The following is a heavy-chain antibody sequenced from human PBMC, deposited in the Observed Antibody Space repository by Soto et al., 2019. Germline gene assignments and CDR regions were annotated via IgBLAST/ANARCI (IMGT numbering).Heavy chain of an antibody. CDR3: EGPEYGGYDAPPWYGMDG. J-gene: IGHJ6*02. CDR1: GGSFSGYY. Sequence: PSETLSLTCAVYGGSFSGYYWCWIRQPPGKGLEWIGEINHSGSTNYNPSLKSRVTISVDTSKNQFSLKLSSVTAADTAVYYCEGPEYGGYDAPPWYGMDGWGQVTTGTVSS. CDR2: INHSGST. D-gene: IGHD5-12*01. V-gene: IGHV4-34*01.